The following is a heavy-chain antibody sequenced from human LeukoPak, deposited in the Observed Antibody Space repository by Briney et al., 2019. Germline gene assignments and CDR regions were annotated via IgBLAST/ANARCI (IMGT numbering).Heavy chain of an antibody. D-gene: IGHD3-9*01. CDR2: ISGSDST. CDR1: GFTFSSYA. J-gene: IGHJ4*02. CDR3: AKGVRFLDWWILDY. Sequence: GGSLRLSCAASGFTFSSYAMSWVRQAPGKGLEWVSAISGSDSTYYADSVKGRFTISRDNSKNTLYLQMNSLRAEGTAIYYCAKGVRFLDWWILDYWGQGSLVTVSS. V-gene: IGHV3-23*01.